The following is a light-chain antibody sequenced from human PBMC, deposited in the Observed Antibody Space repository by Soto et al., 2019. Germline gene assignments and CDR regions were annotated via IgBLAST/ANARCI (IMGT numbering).Light chain of an antibody. CDR3: CSYAGSSTVG. Sequence: QLVLTQPASVSGSPGQSITISCTGTSSDVGSYNLVSWYQQHPGKAPKLMIYEVSKRPSGVSNRFSGSKSGNTASLTISGLQAEDEADYYCCSYAGSSTVGFGGGTKLTVL. CDR1: SSDVGSYNL. CDR2: EVS. V-gene: IGLV2-23*02. J-gene: IGLJ2*01.